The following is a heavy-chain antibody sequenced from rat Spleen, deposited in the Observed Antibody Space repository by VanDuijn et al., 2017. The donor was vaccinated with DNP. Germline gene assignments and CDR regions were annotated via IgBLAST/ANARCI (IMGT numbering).Heavy chain of an antibody. D-gene: IGHD1-3*01. CDR3: ARLWSSGAMDV. CDR2: ITGSGDTT. Sequence: EVQLVGSGGDLVQPGGSLKLSCVASGFTLNNYWLTWVRQVPGKGLEWVASITGSGDTTNYLDSVMGRFTIIRDNAKNTLYLQMNSLRSEETATYYCARLWSSGAMDVWGQGTSVTVSS. V-gene: IGHV5-31*01. J-gene: IGHJ4*01. CDR1: GFTLNNYW.